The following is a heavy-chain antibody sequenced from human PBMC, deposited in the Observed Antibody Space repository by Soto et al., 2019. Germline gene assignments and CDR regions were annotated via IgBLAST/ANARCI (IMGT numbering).Heavy chain of an antibody. CDR3: ANGSEWLVDYYYYYYGMDV. CDR1: GFTFSSYA. D-gene: IGHD3-3*01. J-gene: IGHJ6*02. V-gene: IGHV3-23*01. CDR2: ISGSGGST. Sequence: PGGSLRLSCAASGFTFSSYAMSWVRRAPGKGLEWVSAISGSGGSTYYADSVRGRFTLSRDNSKNTLYLQMNSLRAEDTAVYYCANGSEWLVDYYYYYYGMDVWGQGTTVTVSS.